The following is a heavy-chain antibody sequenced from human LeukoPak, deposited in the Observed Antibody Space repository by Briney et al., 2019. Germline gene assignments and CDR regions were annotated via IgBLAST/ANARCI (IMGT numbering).Heavy chain of an antibody. V-gene: IGHV3-23*01. CDR1: GFTFGNYA. CDR3: AKHVRTNVWFFDL. Sequence: GESLRLSCAASGFTFGNYALSWVRQAPGKGLEWVSLISGTGAGADYADSVKGRFTISRDNSKNTLSLQMNSLKAEDTAVYYCAKHVRTNVWFFDLWGQGTLVTVSS. CDR2: ISGTGAGA. D-gene: IGHD3-9*01. J-gene: IGHJ4*02.